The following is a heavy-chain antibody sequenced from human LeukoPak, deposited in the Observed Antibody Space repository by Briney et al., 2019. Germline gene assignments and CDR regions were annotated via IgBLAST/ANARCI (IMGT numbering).Heavy chain of an antibody. CDR2: ISSSSSYI. CDR3: ARLDSNYYYYYMDV. Sequence: GGSLRLSCAASVFTFSSYSMNWVRQAPGKGLEWVSSISSSSSYIYYADSVKGRFTISRDNAKNSLYLQMNSLRAEDTAVYYCARLDSNYYYYYMDVWGKGTTVTVSS. J-gene: IGHJ6*03. D-gene: IGHD3/OR15-3a*01. V-gene: IGHV3-21*01. CDR1: VFTFSSYS.